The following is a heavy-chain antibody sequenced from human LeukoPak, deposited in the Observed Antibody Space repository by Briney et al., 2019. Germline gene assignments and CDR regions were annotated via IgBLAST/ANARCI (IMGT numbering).Heavy chain of an antibody. CDR1: GFTFSSYG. D-gene: IGHD5-12*01. CDR3: AKDGPSGYASREIDY. J-gene: IGHJ4*02. CDR2: ISYDGSNK. Sequence: GGSLRLSCAASGFTFSSYGMHWVRQAPGKGLEWVAVISYDGSNKYYADSVKGRFTISRDNSKNTLYLQMNSLRAEDTAVYYCAKDGPSGYASREIDYWGQGTLVTVSS. V-gene: IGHV3-30*18.